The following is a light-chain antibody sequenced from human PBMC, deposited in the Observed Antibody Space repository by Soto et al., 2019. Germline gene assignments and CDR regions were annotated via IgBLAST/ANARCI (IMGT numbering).Light chain of an antibody. J-gene: IGLJ3*02. V-gene: IGLV1-40*01. CDR2: GDS. CDR3: QSYDSSLSASV. Sequence: QSVLTQPPAVSGAPGQRVIISCTGSSSNIGASYAVHWYQQLPRTAPKLLIFGDSNRPSGVPDRFSGSKSGTSASLAITGLQAEDEADYYCQSYDSSLSASVFGGGTKVTVL. CDR1: SSNIGASYA.